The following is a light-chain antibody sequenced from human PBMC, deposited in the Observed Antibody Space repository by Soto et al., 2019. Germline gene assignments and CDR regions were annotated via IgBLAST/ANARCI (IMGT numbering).Light chain of an antibody. V-gene: IGKV3-20*01. CDR2: GAS. Sequence: ESVLTQSPGTLSFSPGERATLSCRAGQSVSSNFLAWYQQKPGQAPRLLIYGASNRATGIPDRFSGSGSGTDFSLTISRLEPEDFAVYYCQQYGTFPRTFGQGTKVDIK. J-gene: IGKJ1*01. CDR1: QSVSSNF. CDR3: QQYGTFPRT.